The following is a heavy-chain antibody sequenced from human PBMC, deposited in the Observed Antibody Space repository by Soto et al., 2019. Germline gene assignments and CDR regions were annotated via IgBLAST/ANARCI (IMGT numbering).Heavy chain of an antibody. V-gene: IGHV4-39*07. CDR3: ARDLREFSGYDLRSDAFDI. D-gene: IGHD5-12*01. J-gene: IGHJ3*02. Sequence: SETLSLTCTVSGGSISSSSYYWGWIRQPPGKGLEWIGSIYYSGSTYYNPSLKSRVTISVDTSKNQFSLKLSSVTAADTAVYYCARDLREFSGYDLRSDAFDIWGQGTMVTVSS. CDR1: GGSISSSSYY. CDR2: IYYSGST.